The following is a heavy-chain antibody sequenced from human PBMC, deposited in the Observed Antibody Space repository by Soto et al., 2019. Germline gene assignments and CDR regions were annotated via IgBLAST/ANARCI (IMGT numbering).Heavy chain of an antibody. D-gene: IGHD1-26*01. J-gene: IGHJ4*02. CDR2: MSYDGSNK. CDR3: ARDGWAY. CDR1: GFTFSSYA. V-gene: IGHV3-30-3*01. Sequence: QVQLVESGGGVVQPGRSLRLSCAASGFTFSSYAMHWVRRAPGKGLEWMAVMSYDGSNKYYADSVKGRFTISRDNSKNPLYLQMNSLRPEATARYSCARDGWAYWGQGTLVIVSS.